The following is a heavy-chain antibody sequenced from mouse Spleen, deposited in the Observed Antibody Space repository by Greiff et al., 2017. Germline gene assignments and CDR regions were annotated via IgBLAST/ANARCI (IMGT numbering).Heavy chain of an antibody. J-gene: IGHJ2*01. D-gene: IGHD1-1*01. CDR3: ARCYYGSSLYYFDY. V-gene: IGHV1-55*01. CDR1: GYTFTSYW. CDR2: IYPGSGST. Sequence: QVQLQQPGAELVKPGASVKMSCKASGYTFTSYWITWVKQRPGQGLEWIGDIYPGSGSTNYNEKFKSKATLTVDTSSSTAYMQLSSLTSEDSAVYYCARCYYGSSLYYFDYWGQGTTLTVSS.